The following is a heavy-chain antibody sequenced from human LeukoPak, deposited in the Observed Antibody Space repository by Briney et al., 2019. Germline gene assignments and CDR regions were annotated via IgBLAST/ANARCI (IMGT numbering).Heavy chain of an antibody. D-gene: IGHD5-12*01. J-gene: IGHJ4*02. CDR1: GFTFSSYW. Sequence: GSLSLSCAASGFTFSSYWMSWVRQAPGKGLEWVANIKQDGSGTYYVDSVKGRFTISRDNARNSLYLQMNSLRAEDTAVYYCARFEPATSYFHYWGQGTLVTVSS. CDR3: ARFEPATSYFHY. CDR2: IKQDGSGT. V-gene: IGHV3-7*01.